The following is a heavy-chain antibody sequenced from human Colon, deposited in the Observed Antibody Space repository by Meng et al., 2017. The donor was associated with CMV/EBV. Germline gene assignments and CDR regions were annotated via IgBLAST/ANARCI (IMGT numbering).Heavy chain of an antibody. J-gene: IGHJ4*02. CDR3: ARGYDFWNGHYDY. CDR1: DYTFTNHG. CDR2: ISGYNGNT. V-gene: IGHV1-18*01. Sequence: ASVTVSCKTFDYTFTNHGISWVRQAPGPGLEWMGWISGYNGNTNYAQKFQGRFTMTTDTSTSTAYMELRSLRSDDTAVYYCARGYDFWNGHYDYWGQGTLVTVSS. D-gene: IGHD3-3*01.